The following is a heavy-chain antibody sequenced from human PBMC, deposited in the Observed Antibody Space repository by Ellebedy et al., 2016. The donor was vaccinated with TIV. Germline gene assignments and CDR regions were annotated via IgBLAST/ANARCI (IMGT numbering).Heavy chain of an antibody. CDR3: TKNLDPDVAVSSI. CDR1: GFTFSYYA. V-gene: IGHV3-23*01. J-gene: IGHJ1*01. D-gene: IGHD2/OR15-2a*01. Sequence: PGGSLRLSCAASGFTFSYYAMSWVRQAPGKGLEWVSTMSPTGDSIYYAGSVKGRFTISRDNSQNTLFLQLNSLRADDTATYYCTKNLDPDVAVSSIWGQGTLVAVSS. CDR2: MSPTGDSI.